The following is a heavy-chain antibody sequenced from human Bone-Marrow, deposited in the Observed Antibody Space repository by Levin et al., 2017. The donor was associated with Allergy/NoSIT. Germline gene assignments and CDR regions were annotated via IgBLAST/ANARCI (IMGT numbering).Heavy chain of an antibody. V-gene: IGHV3-21*01. CDR2: ISSSSSYI. J-gene: IGHJ6*03. Sequence: PGESLKISCAASGFTFSTYSMNWVRQAPGKGLEWVSSISSSSSYIYYAASVKGRFTISRDNAKNSLYLQMNSLRAEDTAVYYCAGLWEQHLTDYYMDVWGEGTTVTVSS. CDR3: AGLWEQHLTDYYMDV. CDR1: GFTFSTYS. D-gene: IGHD1-26*01.